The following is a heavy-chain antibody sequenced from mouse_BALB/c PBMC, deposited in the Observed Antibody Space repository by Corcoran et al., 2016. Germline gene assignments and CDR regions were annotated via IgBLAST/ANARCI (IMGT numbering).Heavy chain of an antibody. D-gene: IGHD2-4*01. J-gene: IGHJ4*01. V-gene: IGHV9-3-1*01. CDR1: GYTFTNYG. CDR3: ERGYDYAYYAMDY. Sequence: QIQLVQSGPELKKPGETVKISCKASGYTFTNYGMNWVKQAPGKGLKWMGWINTYTGEPTYADDFKGRFAFSLETSASTAYLQINNLKNEDTATYFCERGYDYAYYAMDYWGQGTSVTVSS. CDR2: INTYTGEP.